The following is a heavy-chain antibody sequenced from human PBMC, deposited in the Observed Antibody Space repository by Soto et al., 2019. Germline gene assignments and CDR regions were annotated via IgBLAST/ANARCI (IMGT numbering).Heavy chain of an antibody. V-gene: IGHV3-11*01. D-gene: IGHD2-2*01. Sequence: GGSLRLSCAASGFTFSYHYMSWVRRAPGKGLEWVSYISSSGGALYYADSVKGRFTISRDNAKNSLYLQMNSLRVEDTAVYYCARDPDTSSKIDYWGQGTLVTVS. J-gene: IGHJ4*02. CDR1: GFTFSYHY. CDR3: ARDPDTSSKIDY. CDR2: ISSSGGAL.